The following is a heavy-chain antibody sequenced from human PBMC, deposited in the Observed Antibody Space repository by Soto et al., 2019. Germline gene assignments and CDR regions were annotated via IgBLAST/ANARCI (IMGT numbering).Heavy chain of an antibody. D-gene: IGHD2-15*01. Sequence: QVQLVESGGGVVQPGRSLRLSCAASGFTFSSYGMHWVRQAPSKGLEWVAVISYDGSNKYYADSVKGRFTISRDNSKNTLYLQMNSLRAEDTAVYYCALATPVAYWGQGTLVTVSS. CDR2: ISYDGSNK. J-gene: IGHJ4*02. CDR3: ALATPVAY. CDR1: GFTFSSYG. V-gene: IGHV3-30*03.